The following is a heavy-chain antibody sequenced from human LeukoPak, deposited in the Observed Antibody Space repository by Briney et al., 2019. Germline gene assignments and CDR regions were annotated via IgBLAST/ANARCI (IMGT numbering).Heavy chain of an antibody. J-gene: IGHJ4*02. Sequence: GGSLRLSCGASGFTFSNYGMLWVRQAPGKGLDWVAFIRYDGNNKLYADSVRGRFTISRDNSKSTLSLQMNSLRAEDTAIYYCATYRQVLLPFESWGQGTLVTVSS. V-gene: IGHV3-30*02. CDR3: ATYRQVLLPFES. CDR1: GFTFSNYG. CDR2: IRYDGNNK. D-gene: IGHD2-8*02.